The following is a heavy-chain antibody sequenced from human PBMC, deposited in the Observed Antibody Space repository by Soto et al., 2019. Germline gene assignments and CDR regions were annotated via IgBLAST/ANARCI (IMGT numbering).Heavy chain of an antibody. V-gene: IGHV3-30-3*01. D-gene: IGHD5-18*01. CDR3: ARVLVDSYGQRFDY. CDR1: GFTFSSYA. J-gene: IGHJ4*02. CDR2: ISYDGSNK. Sequence: QVQLVESGGGVVQPGRSLRLSCAASGFTFSSYAMHWVRQAPGKGLEWEAVISYDGSNKYYADSVKGRFTISRDNSKNKLYLQMNSLRAEDTAVYYCARVLVDSYGQRFDYWGQGTLVNVSS.